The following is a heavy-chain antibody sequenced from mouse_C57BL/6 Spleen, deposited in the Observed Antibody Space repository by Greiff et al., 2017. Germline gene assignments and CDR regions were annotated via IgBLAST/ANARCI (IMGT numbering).Heavy chain of an antibody. J-gene: IGHJ3*01. Sequence: EVQLQESGPGLVKPSQSLSLTCSVTGYSITSGYYWNWIRQFPGNKLEWMGYISYDGSNNYNPSLKNRISITRDTSKNQFFLKLNSVTTEDTATYYCAREGDYYGPFAYWGQGTLVTVSA. CDR3: AREGDYYGPFAY. CDR2: ISYDGSN. D-gene: IGHD1-1*01. V-gene: IGHV3-6*01. CDR1: GYSITSGYY.